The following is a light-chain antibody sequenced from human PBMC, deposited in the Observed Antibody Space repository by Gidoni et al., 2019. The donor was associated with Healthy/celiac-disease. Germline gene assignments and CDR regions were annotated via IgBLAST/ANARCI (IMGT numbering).Light chain of an antibody. V-gene: IGLV3-19*01. CDR3: NSRDSSGNHHVV. CDR1: SLRSYY. Sequence: SSELTQDPAVSVALGQTVRITCQGDSLRSYYASWYQQKPGQAPVLFIYGKNNRPSGIPDPFSGSSSGNTASLTITGAQAEDEADYYCNSRDSSGNHHVVFGGGTKLTVL. J-gene: IGLJ2*01. CDR2: GKN.